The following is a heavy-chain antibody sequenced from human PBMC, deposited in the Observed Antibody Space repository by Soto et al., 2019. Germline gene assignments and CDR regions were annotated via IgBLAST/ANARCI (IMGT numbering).Heavy chain of an antibody. Sequence: GGSLRLSCAASGFIFDRYWMNWVRQAPGKGLEWVANIKQDGSEKNYVDSVEGRFTISRDNAKSSLYLQMNSLRAEDTAVYYCAREPRFWTGTTDAFDVWGQGAMVTVSS. D-gene: IGHD3-9*01. J-gene: IGHJ3*01. V-gene: IGHV3-7*05. CDR3: AREPRFWTGTTDAFDV. CDR1: GFIFDRYW. CDR2: IKQDGSEK.